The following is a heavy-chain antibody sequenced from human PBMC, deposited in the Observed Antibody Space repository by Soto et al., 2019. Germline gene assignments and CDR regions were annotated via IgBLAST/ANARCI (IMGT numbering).Heavy chain of an antibody. D-gene: IGHD1-1*01. CDR3: AKDLSFEYFTTADY. Sequence: PGGSLRLSCVASGFSFGGYGMNWVRQAPGKGLEWVSGISGNGGTTYYADSVKGRFTVSRDNSKNTLHLQMDRLRAEDTAVYYCAKDLSFEYFTTADYWGPGTLVTVSS. CDR2: ISGNGGTT. V-gene: IGHV3-23*01. CDR1: GFSFGGYG. J-gene: IGHJ4*02.